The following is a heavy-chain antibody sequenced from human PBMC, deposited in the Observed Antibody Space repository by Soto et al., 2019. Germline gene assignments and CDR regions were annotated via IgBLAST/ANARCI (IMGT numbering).Heavy chain of an antibody. Sequence: SETLSLTCTVSGGSVRRGNYYWSWIRQFPGKGLEWIGYISNSGRAHYNPSLMSRITIFVDTSKNQFFLELRSVTAADTALYYCARADYATGSYYPDYWGQGTLVTVSS. CDR1: GGSVRRGNYY. V-gene: IGHV4-31*03. J-gene: IGHJ4*02. CDR3: ARADYATGSYYPDY. D-gene: IGHD3-10*01. CDR2: ISNSGRA.